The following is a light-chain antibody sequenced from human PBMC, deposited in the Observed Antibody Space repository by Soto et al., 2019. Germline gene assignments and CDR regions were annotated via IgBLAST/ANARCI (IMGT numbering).Light chain of an antibody. CDR3: QQSYSTPRT. Sequence: DIQMTQSPSSLSASVGDRVTITCRASQSISSYLNWYQHKPGKAPKLLIYAASSLQSGVPSRFSGSGSGTDFTLTVSSLQPEDFATYYCQQSYSTPRTFGQATTVEVK. CDR1: QSISSY. V-gene: IGKV1-39*01. CDR2: AAS. J-gene: IGKJ1*01.